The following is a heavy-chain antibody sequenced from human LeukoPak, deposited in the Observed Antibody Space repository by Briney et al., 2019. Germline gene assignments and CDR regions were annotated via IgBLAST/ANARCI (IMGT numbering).Heavy chain of an antibody. CDR2: INPNSGGT. CDR1: GYTFTGYY. Sequence: ASVKVSCKASGYTFTGYYMHWVRQAPGQGLEWMGWINPNSGGTNYAQKFQGRVTMTRDTSTSTVYMELSSLRSEDTAVYYCARAGRSSSYYGMDVWGQGTTVTVSS. J-gene: IGHJ6*02. D-gene: IGHD6-13*01. CDR3: ARAGRSSSYYGMDV. V-gene: IGHV1-2*02.